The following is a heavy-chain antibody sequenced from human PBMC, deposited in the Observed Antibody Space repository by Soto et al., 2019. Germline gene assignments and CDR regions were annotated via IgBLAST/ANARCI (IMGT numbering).Heavy chain of an antibody. J-gene: IGHJ5*02. CDR3: ARDSYSNFQFDP. CDR1: GGTFSSYA. CDR2: IIPIFGTA. D-gene: IGHD4-4*01. Sequence: SVKVSCKASGGTFSSYAISWVRQAPGQGLEWMGGIIPIFGTANYAQKFQGRVTITAGKSTSTAYMELSSLRSEDTAVYYCARDSYSNFQFDPWGQGTLVTVSS. V-gene: IGHV1-69*06.